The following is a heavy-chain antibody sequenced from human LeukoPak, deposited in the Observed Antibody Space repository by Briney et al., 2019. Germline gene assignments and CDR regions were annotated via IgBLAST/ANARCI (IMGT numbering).Heavy chain of an antibody. CDR3: ATRKPGYGDSDY. D-gene: IGHD4-17*01. J-gene: IGHJ4*02. CDR1: GFTFSSYA. V-gene: IGHV3-23*01. CDR2: ISGSGGST. Sequence: GSLRLSCAASGFTFSSYAMSWVRQAPGKGLEWVSAISGSGGSTYYADSVKGRFTISRDNSKNTLYLQMNSLRAEDTAVYYCATRKPGYGDSDYWGQGTLVTVSS.